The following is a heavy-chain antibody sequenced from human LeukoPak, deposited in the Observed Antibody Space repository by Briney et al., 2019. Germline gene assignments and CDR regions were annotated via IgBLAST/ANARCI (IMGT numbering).Heavy chain of an antibody. Sequence: SETLSLTCTVSGGSISSYYWSWIRQPPGKGLEWIGYIYYSGSTNYNPSLKSRVTISVDTSKNQFSLKLSSVTAADTAAYYCARALSYDYVWGSYGYWGQGTLVTVSS. D-gene: IGHD3-16*01. CDR3: ARALSYDYVWGSYGY. J-gene: IGHJ4*02. CDR2: IYYSGST. CDR1: GGSISSYY. V-gene: IGHV4-59*01.